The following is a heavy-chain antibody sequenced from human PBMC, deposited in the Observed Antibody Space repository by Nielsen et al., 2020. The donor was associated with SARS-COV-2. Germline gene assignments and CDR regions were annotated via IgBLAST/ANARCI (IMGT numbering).Heavy chain of an antibody. V-gene: IGHV3-30*18. J-gene: IGHJ6*02. D-gene: IGHD3-3*01. CDR1: GFTFSSYG. CDR3: AKEDAYYDFWSGYYPYYYGMDV. CDR2: ISYDGSNK. Sequence: GGSLRLSCAASGFTFSSYGMHWVRQAPGKGLEWVAVISYDGSNKYYADSVKGRFTISRDNSKNTLYLQMNSLRAEDTAVYYCAKEDAYYDFWSGYYPYYYGMDVWGQGTTVTVSS.